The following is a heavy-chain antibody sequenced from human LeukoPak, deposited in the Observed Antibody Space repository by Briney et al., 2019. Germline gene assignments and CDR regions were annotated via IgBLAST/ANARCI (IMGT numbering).Heavy chain of an antibody. V-gene: IGHV3-33*01. Sequence: GGSLRLSCAGSGFTFGGYGMHWFRQTPGKGLEWVAVIAYDGSRAFYADSVKGRFTVSRDNSKNTMSVQMDDLRAEDTAVYYCTRYNNDHFDYWGQGTLVTVSS. CDR3: TRYNNDHFDY. D-gene: IGHD1-14*01. CDR2: IAYDGSRA. J-gene: IGHJ4*02. CDR1: GFTFGGYG.